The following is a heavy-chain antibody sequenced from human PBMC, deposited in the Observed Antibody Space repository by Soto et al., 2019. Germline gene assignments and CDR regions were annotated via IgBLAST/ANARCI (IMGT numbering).Heavy chain of an antibody. V-gene: IGHV3-49*04. CDR2: IRSKAYGGTT. J-gene: IGHJ3*02. CDR1: GFTFGDYA. CDR3: TRVAVAFDI. Sequence: PGGSLRLSCTASGFTFGDYAMSWVRQAPGKGLEWVGFIRSKAYGGTTEYAASVKGRFTISRDDSKSIAYLQMNSLKTGDTAVYYCTRVAVAFDIWGQGTMVTVSS.